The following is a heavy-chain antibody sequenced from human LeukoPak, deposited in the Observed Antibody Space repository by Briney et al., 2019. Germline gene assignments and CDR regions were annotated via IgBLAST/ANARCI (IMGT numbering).Heavy chain of an antibody. CDR1: GGSISGYY. CDR3: ARLVPTGIIGVNYNYHFLDV. V-gene: IGHV4-59*01. D-gene: IGHD2-2*01. CDR2: IYYSGST. J-gene: IGHJ6*03. Sequence: SETLSLTCTVSGGSISGYYWSWIRQPPGKGLEWIGYIYYSGSTNFDPSLKSRTTMSVDTSKNQFSLKVNSATAADTAVYYCARLVPTGIIGVNYNYHFLDVWGKGTTVTVSS.